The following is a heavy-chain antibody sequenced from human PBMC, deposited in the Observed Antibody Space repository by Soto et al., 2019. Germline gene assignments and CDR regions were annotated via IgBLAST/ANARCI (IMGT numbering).Heavy chain of an antibody. Sequence: SVKVSCKASGGTFSSYAISWVRQAPGQGLEWMGGIIAIFGTANYAQKFQGRVTITADKSTSTAYMELSSLTCEDTAVYYCASRDCTNGVCSVDYWGQGTLVTVSS. D-gene: IGHD2-8*01. CDR3: ASRDCTNGVCSVDY. J-gene: IGHJ4*02. CDR1: GGTFSSYA. CDR2: IIAIFGTA. V-gene: IGHV1-69*06.